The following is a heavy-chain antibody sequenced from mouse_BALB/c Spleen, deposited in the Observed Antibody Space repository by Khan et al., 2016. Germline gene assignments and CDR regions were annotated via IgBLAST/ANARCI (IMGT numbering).Heavy chain of an antibody. V-gene: IGHV3-2*02. CDR3: ARSGFNYASCSY. J-gene: IGHJ3*01. CDR1: GYSIISDYA. D-gene: IGHD2-1*01. CDR2: ITYSGST. Sequence: EVQLQESGPGLVKPSQSLSLTCTVTGYSIISDYAWNWIRQFPGDKLEWMGYITYSGSTTYNPSLKSRISITRDTSKNQFFLQLSSVTPADTATFYCARSGFNYASCSYWGQGTLVTVSA.